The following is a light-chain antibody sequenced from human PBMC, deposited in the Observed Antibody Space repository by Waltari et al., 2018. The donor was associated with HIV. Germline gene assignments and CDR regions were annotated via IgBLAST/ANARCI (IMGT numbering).Light chain of an antibody. J-gene: IGKJ1*01. CDR1: QDISNY. Sequence: DIQMTQSPSSLSASVGDRVTITCQASQDISNYLNWYQQKPGKAPKLLIYDASNLETGVPSRFSGSGSGTDFTFTISSLQPEDIATYYCQQYYSTPWTFGQGTRVEIK. CDR2: DAS. V-gene: IGKV1-33*01. CDR3: QQYYSTPWT.